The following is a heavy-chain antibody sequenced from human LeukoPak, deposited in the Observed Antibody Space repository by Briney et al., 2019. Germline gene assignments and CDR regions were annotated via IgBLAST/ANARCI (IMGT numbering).Heavy chain of an antibody. CDR2: IKEDGSEK. Sequence: PGGSLRLSCVVSGFTFSSHWMSWVRQAPGKGLEWVANIKEDGSEKYYVDSVKGRFTISRDNAKKSLYLQMNSLRAEDTAVYYCASTTHLEQGYSGYVGDAFDIWGQGTMVTVSS. CDR3: ASTTHLEQGYSGYVGDAFDI. D-gene: IGHD5-12*01. V-gene: IGHV3-7*03. J-gene: IGHJ3*02. CDR1: GFTFSSHW.